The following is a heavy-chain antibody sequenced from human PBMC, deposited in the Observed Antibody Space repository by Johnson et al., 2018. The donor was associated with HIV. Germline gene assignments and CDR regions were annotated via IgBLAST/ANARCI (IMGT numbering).Heavy chain of an antibody. V-gene: IGHV3-11*04. CDR2: ISSSGTTI. J-gene: IGHJ3*02. D-gene: IGHD2-15*01. CDR1: GFTFSDYY. CDR3: ARSKDCSGGSCPDAFDI. Sequence: QMLLVESGGGLVKPGGSLRLSCAASGFTFSDYYMTWIRQAPGKGLEWVSYISSSGTTIYYTDSVKGRFTISRDNAKNSLYVQMNSLRVEDTAVYYCARSKDCSGGSCPDAFDIWGQGTVVTVSS.